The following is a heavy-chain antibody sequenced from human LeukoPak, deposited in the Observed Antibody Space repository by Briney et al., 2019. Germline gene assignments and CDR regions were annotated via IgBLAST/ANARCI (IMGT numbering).Heavy chain of an antibody. D-gene: IGHD4-17*01. J-gene: IGHJ5*02. CDR2: IYSGGST. Sequence: QPGVSLRLSCAASGFTVSSNYMSWVRQAPGKGLEWVSVIYSGGSTYYADSVKGRFTISRDNSKNTLYLQMNSLRAEDTAVYYCAREAGDYQAERWFDPWGQGTLVTVSS. CDR1: GFTVSSNY. CDR3: AREAGDYQAERWFDP. V-gene: IGHV3-66*01.